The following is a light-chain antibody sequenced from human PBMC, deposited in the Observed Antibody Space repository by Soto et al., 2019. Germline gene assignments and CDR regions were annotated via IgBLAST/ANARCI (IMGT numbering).Light chain of an antibody. Sequence: EIVMTQSPATLSVSPGERATLSCRASQSVSSNLAWYQQKPGQAPRLLIYGASTRATGIPARFSGSGSGTDFTLTISRLQSEGFEVYYCQQYHNWPRTFSPGTKVNIK. CDR3: QQYHNWPRT. V-gene: IGKV3-15*01. J-gene: IGKJ3*01. CDR2: GAS. CDR1: QSVSSN.